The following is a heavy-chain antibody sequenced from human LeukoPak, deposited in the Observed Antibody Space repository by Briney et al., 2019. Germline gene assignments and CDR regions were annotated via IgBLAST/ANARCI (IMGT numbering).Heavy chain of an antibody. Sequence: ASVKVSCKASGGIFINYAFSWVRQAHGQGLEWMGGTIPIFGTSSYAQKFQGRVTMTTDTSTSTAYMELRTLRSDDTAVYYCGRGGSLGTYIVGTTAGDYYMDVWGKGTTVTVSS. D-gene: IGHD1-26*01. CDR1: GGIFINYA. J-gene: IGHJ6*03. CDR3: GRGGSLGTYIVGTTAGDYYMDV. V-gene: IGHV1-69*05. CDR2: TIPIFGTS.